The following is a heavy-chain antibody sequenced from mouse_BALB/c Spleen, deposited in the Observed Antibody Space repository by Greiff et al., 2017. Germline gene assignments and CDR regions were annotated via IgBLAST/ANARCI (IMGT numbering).Heavy chain of an antibody. CDR2: IRLKSNNYAT. CDR3: TRRGSSYSYYCDY. D-gene: IGHD1-1*01. J-gene: IGHJ2*01. CDR1: GFTFSNYW. V-gene: IGHV6-6*02. Sequence: DVKLEESGGGLVQPGGSMKLSCVASGFTFSNYWMNWVRQSPEKGLEWVAEIRLKSNNYATHYAESVKGRFTISRDDSKSSVYLQMNNLRAEDTGIYYCTRRGSSYSYYCDYWGQGTTLTVSS.